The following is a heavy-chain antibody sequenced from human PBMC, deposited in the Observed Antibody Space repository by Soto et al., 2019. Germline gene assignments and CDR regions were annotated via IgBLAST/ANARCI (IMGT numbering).Heavy chain of an antibody. D-gene: IGHD3-10*01. V-gene: IGHV4-39*01. CDR2: IYYSGST. CDR1: GGSISSSSYY. Sequence: QLQLQESGPGLVKHSETLSLTCTVSGGSISSSSYYWGWIRQPPGKGLGWIGSIYYSGSTDYNPSLKSRVTISVDTSKNQFSLKLSSVTAADTAGYYCARRGSGSYSDYWGQGTLVTVSS. CDR3: ARRGSGSYSDY. J-gene: IGHJ4*02.